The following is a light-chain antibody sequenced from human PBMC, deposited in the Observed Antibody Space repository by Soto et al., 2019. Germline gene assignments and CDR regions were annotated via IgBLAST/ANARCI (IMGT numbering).Light chain of an antibody. CDR3: QQYGSSPPGIT. CDR1: QTITTNS. Sequence: DIVMTQSPGTLSLTPWERAAVACMASQTITTNSLAWYQQKPGQSPRLLIYGASSRATGIPDRFSGSGSGTDFTLTISRLEPEDFAVYYCQQYGSSPPGITFGQGTRLEIK. V-gene: IGKV3-20*01. CDR2: GAS. J-gene: IGKJ5*01.